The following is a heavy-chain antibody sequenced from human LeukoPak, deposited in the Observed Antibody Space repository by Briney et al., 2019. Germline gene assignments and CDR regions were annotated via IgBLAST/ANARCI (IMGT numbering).Heavy chain of an antibody. CDR2: INHSGST. J-gene: IGHJ5*02. Sequence: SETLSLTCTVSGGSISSLGYSWSWIRQSPGKGLEWIGEINHSGSTNYNPSLKSRVTISVDTSKNQFSLKLSSVTAADTAVYYCARHRRGAFYCSSTSCRYNWFDPWGQGTLVTVSS. D-gene: IGHD2-2*01. CDR3: ARHRRGAFYCSSTSCRYNWFDP. V-gene: IGHV4-30-2*06. CDR1: GGSISSLGYS.